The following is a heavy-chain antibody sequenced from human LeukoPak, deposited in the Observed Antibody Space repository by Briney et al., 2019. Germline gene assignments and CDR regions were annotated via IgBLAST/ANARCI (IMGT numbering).Heavy chain of an antibody. Sequence: GGSLRLSCAASGITFSCYSMNWVRQAPGKGLEWVSYISSSSGTIYYADSVKGRFTISRDNAKNSLYLQVNRLRDDDTAVYYCARERFGDFDYGGQGTLVTVSS. D-gene: IGHD3-10*01. J-gene: IGHJ4*02. CDR1: GITFSCYS. CDR3: ARERFGDFDY. V-gene: IGHV3-48*02. CDR2: ISSSSGTI.